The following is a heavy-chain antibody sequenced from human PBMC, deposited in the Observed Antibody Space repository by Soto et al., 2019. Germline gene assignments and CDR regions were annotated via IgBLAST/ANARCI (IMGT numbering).Heavy chain of an antibody. CDR2: ISGGGGST. D-gene: IGHD3-9*01. Sequence: EVQLLESGGGFVQPGESLRLSCVASGFTFSLSAMSWVRQAPGRGLEWVSSISGGGGSTEYTDSVKGGFIICRDNSKDTVHLQMNSLRAEDTAVYYCAKGPEYDILTGCDYWGQGALVTVSS. CDR3: AKGPEYDILTGCDY. CDR1: GFTFSLSA. V-gene: IGHV3-23*01. J-gene: IGHJ4*02.